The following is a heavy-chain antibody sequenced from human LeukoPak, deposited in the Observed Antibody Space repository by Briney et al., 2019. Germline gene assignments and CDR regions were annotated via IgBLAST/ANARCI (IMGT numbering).Heavy chain of an antibody. J-gene: IGHJ4*02. CDR2: VTGGGCTT. V-gene: IGHV3-23*01. Sequence: GGSLRLSCAASGFTFRSYAMSWVRQAPGKGLEWVSTVTGGGCTTYYADSVKGRFTISRVNSKNTVYLQLNSLRADDTAVYYCAKDGDNGYSYNIDYWGPGTLITVSS. CDR3: AKDGDNGYSYNIDY. CDR1: GFTFRSYA. D-gene: IGHD5-18*01.